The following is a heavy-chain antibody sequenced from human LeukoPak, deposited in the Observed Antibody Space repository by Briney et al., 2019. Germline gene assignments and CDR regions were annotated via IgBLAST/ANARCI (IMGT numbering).Heavy chain of an antibody. D-gene: IGHD6-6*01. J-gene: IGHJ4*02. CDR1: GYTFTGYY. CDR3: ARYLSPSSFDF. Sequence: ASVKVSCKASGYTFTGYYMHWVRQAPGQGLEWMGWINPSSGDTNYAQNFQGRVTMTSDTSITTAYMELSRLTSDDTAVYYCARYLSPSSFDFWGQGTLVTVFS. V-gene: IGHV1-2*02. CDR2: INPSSGDT.